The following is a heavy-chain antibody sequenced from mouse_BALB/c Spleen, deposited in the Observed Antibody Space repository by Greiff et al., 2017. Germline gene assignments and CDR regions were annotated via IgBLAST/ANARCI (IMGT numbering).Heavy chain of an antibody. Sequence: EVQLQQSGTVLARPGASVKMSCKASGYSFTSYWMHWVKQRPGQGLEWIGAIYPGNSDTSYNQKFKGKAKLTAVTSASTAYMELSSLTNEDAAVYYCTRYQLGPFDYWGQGTTRTVSS. CDR1: GYSFTSYW. V-gene: IGHV1-5*01. CDR2: IYPGNSDT. CDR3: TRYQLGPFDY. D-gene: IGHD4-1*02. J-gene: IGHJ2*01.